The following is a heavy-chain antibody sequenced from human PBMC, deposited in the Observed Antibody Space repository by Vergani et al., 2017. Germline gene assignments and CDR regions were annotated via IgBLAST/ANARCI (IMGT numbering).Heavy chain of an antibody. V-gene: IGHV4-59*10. CDR3: AREGGWYGNQQYNWFDP. CDR1: GGSFSGYY. D-gene: IGHD6-19*01. Sequence: QVQLQQWGAGLLKPSETLSLTCAVYGGSFSGYYWSWIRQPPGKGLEWIGRIYTSGSTNYNPSLKSRVTMSVDTSKNQFSLKLSSVTAADTAVYYCAREGGWYGNQQYNWFDPWGQGTLVTVSS. J-gene: IGHJ5*02. CDR2: IYTSGST.